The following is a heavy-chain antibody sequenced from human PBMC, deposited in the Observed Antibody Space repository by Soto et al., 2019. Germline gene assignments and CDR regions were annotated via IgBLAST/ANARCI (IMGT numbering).Heavy chain of an antibody. CDR2: ISGSGGST. J-gene: IGHJ4*02. CDR1: GFTFSSYA. Sequence: EVQLLESGGGLVQPGGSLRLSCAASGFTFSSYAMSWVRQAPGKGLEWVSAISGSGGSTYYADSVKGRFTISRDNSKNTLYLQMNSLRAEDTAVYYCAKDLLDDSSGPYYFDSWGQGTLVTVSS. D-gene: IGHD6-19*01. CDR3: AKDLLDDSSGPYYFDS. V-gene: IGHV3-23*01.